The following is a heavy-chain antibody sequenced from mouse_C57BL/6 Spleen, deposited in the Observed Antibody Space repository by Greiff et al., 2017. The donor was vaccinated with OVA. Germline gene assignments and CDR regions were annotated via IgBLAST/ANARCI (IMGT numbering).Heavy chain of an antibody. CDR3: ARQYDYDPFAY. D-gene: IGHD2-4*01. Sequence: EVMLVESGGGLVKPGGSLKLSCAASGFTFSSYTMSWVRPTPEKRLEWVATISGGGGNTYYPDSVKGRFTISRDNAKNTLYLQMSSLRSEDTALYYCARQYDYDPFAYWGQGTLVTVSA. V-gene: IGHV5-9*01. CDR2: ISGGGGNT. CDR1: GFTFSSYT. J-gene: IGHJ3*01.